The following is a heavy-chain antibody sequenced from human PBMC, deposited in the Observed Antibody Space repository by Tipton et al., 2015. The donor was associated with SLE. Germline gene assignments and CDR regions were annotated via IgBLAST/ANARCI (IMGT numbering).Heavy chain of an antibody. Sequence: TLSLTCAVYGGSFRGYYWSWIRQPPGKGLEWIGEINHSGSTNYNPSLKSRVTISVDTSKNQFSLKLSSVTAADTAVYYCARGGGSRGWFDPWGQGTLVTVSS. J-gene: IGHJ5*02. D-gene: IGHD3-16*01. CDR1: GGSFRGYY. V-gene: IGHV4-34*01. CDR3: ARGGGSRGWFDP. CDR2: INHSGST.